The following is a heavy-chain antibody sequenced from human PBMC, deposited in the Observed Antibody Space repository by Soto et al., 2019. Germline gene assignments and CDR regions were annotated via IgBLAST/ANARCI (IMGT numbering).Heavy chain of an antibody. D-gene: IGHD3-22*01. Sequence: PSETLSLTCAVSGGSISSGGYSWSWIRQPPGKGLEWIGYIYHSGSTYYNPSLKSRVTISVDRSKNQFSLKLSSVTAADTAVYYCARQWHSSGYWKTSQTFDYWGQGTLVTVSS. V-gene: IGHV4-30-2*01. CDR3: ARQWHSSGYWKTSQTFDY. CDR1: GGSISSGGYS. CDR2: IYHSGST. J-gene: IGHJ4*02.